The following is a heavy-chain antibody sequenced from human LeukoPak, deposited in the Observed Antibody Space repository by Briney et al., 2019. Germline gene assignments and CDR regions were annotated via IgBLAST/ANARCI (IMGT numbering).Heavy chain of an antibody. V-gene: IGHV4-59*08. CDR2: IYYSGST. J-gene: IGHJ4*02. CDR1: GGSISSYY. Sequence: SETLSLTCTVPGGSISSYYWSWIRQPPGKGLEWIGYIYYSGSTNYNPSLKSRVTISVDTSMNQFSLKLISVTAADTAVYYCARLMEATYPPDYWGQGTLVTVSS. CDR3: ARLMEATYPPDY. D-gene: IGHD3-3*01.